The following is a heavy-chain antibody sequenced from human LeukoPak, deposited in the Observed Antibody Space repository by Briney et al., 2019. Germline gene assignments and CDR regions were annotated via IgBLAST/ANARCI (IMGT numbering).Heavy chain of an antibody. D-gene: IGHD3-22*01. CDR1: GYTFTGYY. V-gene: IGHV1-2*06. J-gene: IGHJ4*02. CDR3: ASGTYYYDSSGYFDY. CDR2: INPNSGGT. Sequence: GASVKVSCKXSGYTFTGYYMHWVRQAPGQGLEWMGRINPNSGGTNYAQKFQGRVTMTRDTSISTAYMELSRLRSDDTAVYYCASGTYYYDSSGYFDYWGQGTLVTVSS.